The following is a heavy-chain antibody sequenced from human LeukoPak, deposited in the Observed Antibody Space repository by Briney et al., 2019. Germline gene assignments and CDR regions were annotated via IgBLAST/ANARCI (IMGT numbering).Heavy chain of an antibody. D-gene: IGHD4-11*01. CDR2: ISSSSSYI. CDR1: GLTFSSYS. J-gene: IGHJ6*02. V-gene: IGHV3-21*01. Sequence: GGSLRLSCAASGLTFSSYSMNWVRQAPGKGLEGVSSISSSSSYIYYADSVKGRFTNSRDNAKNSLYLQMNSLRAEDTAVYYCARGYSEDYGMDVWGQGTTVTVSS. CDR3: ARGYSEDYGMDV.